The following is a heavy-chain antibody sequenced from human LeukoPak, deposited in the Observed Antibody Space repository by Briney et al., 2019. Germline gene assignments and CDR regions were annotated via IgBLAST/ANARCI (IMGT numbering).Heavy chain of an antibody. Sequence: ASVKVSCKASGYTFTSYYMHWVRQAPGQGLEWMGIINPSGGSTSYAQKFQGRVTMTRDTSTSTVYMELSSLRSEDTAVYYCARGLERARVTMEVDFVYWGEGTLVTVSS. CDR3: ARGLERARVTMEVDFVY. CDR1: GYTFTSYY. CDR2: INPSGGST. J-gene: IGHJ4*02. D-gene: IGHD3-10*01. V-gene: IGHV1-46*01.